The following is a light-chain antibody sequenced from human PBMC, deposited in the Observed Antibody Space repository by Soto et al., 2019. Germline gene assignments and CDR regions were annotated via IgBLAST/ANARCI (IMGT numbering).Light chain of an antibody. CDR1: QCISISF. CDR2: GAF. V-gene: IGKV3-20*01. Sequence: DIALDYTPATLSLSPGERVPLSVRVSQCISISFLAWYQQKPGQAPRLLIYGAFSRATGIPDRFSGSGSGTDFIFTISILEAEDFAVYYCQQYGCSPLPFGGGTKVDIK. J-gene: IGKJ4*01. CDR3: QQYGCSPLP.